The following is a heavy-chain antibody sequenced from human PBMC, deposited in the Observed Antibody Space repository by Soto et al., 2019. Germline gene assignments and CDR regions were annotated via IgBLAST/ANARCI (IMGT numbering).Heavy chain of an antibody. CDR3: ARTMVRGHYYYYCGMDV. D-gene: IGHD3-10*01. Sequence: GESLKISCKGSGYSFTSYWIGWVRQMPGKGLEWMGIIYPGDSDTRYSPSFQGQVTISADKSNSTAYLQWISLKASDTAMYYCARTMVRGHYYYYCGMDVWGEGITVTVSS. J-gene: IGHJ6*04. V-gene: IGHV5-51*01. CDR2: IYPGDSDT. CDR1: GYSFTSYW.